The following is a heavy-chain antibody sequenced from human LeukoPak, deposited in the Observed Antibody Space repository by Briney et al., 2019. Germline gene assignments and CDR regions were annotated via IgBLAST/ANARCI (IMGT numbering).Heavy chain of an antibody. D-gene: IGHD1-26*01. CDR3: AREGMRAIDY. CDR1: GFTLSPYN. V-gene: IGHV3-21*01. CDR2: ISTSGTNI. Sequence: GGSLRLSCAASGFTLSPYNMKWVRQAPGKGLEWVSSISTSGTNIYTADSVRGRFTISRDNAKNSLFLQMHSLRVEDTAVYYCAREGMRAIDYWGQGTLVTVSS. J-gene: IGHJ4*02.